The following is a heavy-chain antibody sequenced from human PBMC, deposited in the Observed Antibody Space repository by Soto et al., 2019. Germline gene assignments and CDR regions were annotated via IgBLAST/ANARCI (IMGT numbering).Heavy chain of an antibody. J-gene: IGHJ4*02. D-gene: IGHD3-9*01. CDR2: ISAYNGNT. V-gene: IGHV1-18*01. CDR3: ARDLTPGLVDH. CDR1: GYTFTSYG. Sequence: QVQLVQSGAEVKKPGASVKVSCKASGYTFTSYGISWVRQAPRQGLECMGWISAYNGNTNSAQKLQGRVTMTPDTATSTAYMELRSLRSDDTAVYYCARDLTPGLVDHWGQGTLVTVSS.